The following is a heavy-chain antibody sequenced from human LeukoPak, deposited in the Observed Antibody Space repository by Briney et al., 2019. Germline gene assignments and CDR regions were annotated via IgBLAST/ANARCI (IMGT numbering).Heavy chain of an antibody. CDR1: GYSFTSYW. D-gene: IGHD3-22*01. V-gene: IGHV5-51*01. CDR3: ASQNYYDSSGPNDAFDI. CDR2: IYPGDSDT. Sequence: PGESLKIYCKGSGYSFTSYWIGWVRQMPGKGLEWMGIIYPGDSDTRYSPSFQGQVTISADKSISTAYLQWSSLKASDTAMYYCASQNYYDSSGPNDAFDIWGQGTMVTVSS. J-gene: IGHJ3*02.